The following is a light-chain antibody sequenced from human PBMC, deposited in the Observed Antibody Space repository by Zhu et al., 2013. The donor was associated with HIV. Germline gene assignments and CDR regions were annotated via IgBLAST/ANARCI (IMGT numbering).Light chain of an antibody. CDR1: QSIDSSY. J-gene: IGKJ1*01. V-gene: IGKV3D-15*01. Sequence: EIVLTQSPGTLSVSPGERATLSCRASQSIDSSYLAWYQQRRGQAPRLLIYGGSKRATDIPDRFSGSGSGTDFTLTISSLQSEDFGVYYCQQYNNWPWTFGQGTKVEIK. CDR3: QQYNNWPWT. CDR2: GGS.